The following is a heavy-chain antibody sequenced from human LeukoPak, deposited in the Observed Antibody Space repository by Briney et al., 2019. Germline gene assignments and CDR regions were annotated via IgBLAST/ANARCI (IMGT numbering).Heavy chain of an antibody. CDR1: GFSLSDYP. Sequence: GGSLRLSCVASGFSLSDYPMTWVRQSPGRGLEWVSTIGGSDGTYYADSVKGRFTISRDTSKNTLYLQIHSLGAEDTAVYYCARSRVVDRRGYFDFWGQGTLVTASS. J-gene: IGHJ4*02. CDR2: IGGSDGT. D-gene: IGHD2-15*01. CDR3: ARSRVVDRRGYFDF. V-gene: IGHV3-23*01.